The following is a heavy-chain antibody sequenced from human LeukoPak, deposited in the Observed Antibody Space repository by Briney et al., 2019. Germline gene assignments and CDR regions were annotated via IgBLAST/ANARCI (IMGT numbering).Heavy chain of an antibody. D-gene: IGHD1-1*01. CDR1: GESFSDYY. Sequence: PSETLSLTCAVYGESFSDYYCSWVRQPPEKGLEWIGQISPEGNTNYNPCLKSRVTLSTDTSKNQFSLRLTSVTTADTAIYYCARRRDWNDVLDSWGQGTPVTVSS. V-gene: IGHV4-34*01. J-gene: IGHJ4*02. CDR3: ARRRDWNDVLDS. CDR2: ISPEGNT.